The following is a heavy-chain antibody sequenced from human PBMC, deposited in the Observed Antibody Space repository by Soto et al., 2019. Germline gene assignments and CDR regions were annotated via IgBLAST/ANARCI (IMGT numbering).Heavy chain of an antibody. V-gene: IGHV1-69*01. Sequence: QVQLVQSGAEVKKPGSSVKVSCKASGGTFSSYAISWVRQAPGQGLEWMGGIIPIFGTANYAQKFQGRVTITADESTPTAYMELSSLRSEDTAVYSWAREFPPPEGGDIFAYGGQGTLVTVSS. CDR3: AREFPPPEGGDIFAY. CDR1: GGTFSSYA. D-gene: IGHD3-16*01. J-gene: IGHJ4*02. CDR2: IIPIFGTA.